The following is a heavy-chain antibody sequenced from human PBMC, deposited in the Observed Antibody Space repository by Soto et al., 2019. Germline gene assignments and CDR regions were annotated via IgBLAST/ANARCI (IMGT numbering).Heavy chain of an antibody. CDR3: ARSNYDFWSGPGNYYGMDV. Sequence: ASVKVSCKASGYTFTSYYMHWVRQAPGQGLGWMGIINPSGGSTSYAQKFQGRVTITRDTSASTAYMELSSLRSEDTAVYYCARSNYDFWSGPGNYYGMDVWGQGTTVTVSS. D-gene: IGHD3-3*01. CDR2: INPSGGST. CDR1: GYTFTSYY. J-gene: IGHJ6*02. V-gene: IGHV1-46*01.